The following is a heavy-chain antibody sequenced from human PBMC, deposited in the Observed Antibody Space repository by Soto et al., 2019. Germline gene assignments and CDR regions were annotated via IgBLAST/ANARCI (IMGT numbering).Heavy chain of an antibody. CDR3: ARVGGYGMDV. V-gene: IGHV4-38-2*01. CDR2: IYHSGST. D-gene: IGHD3-10*01. Sequence: KSSETLSLTCAVSGYSISSGYYWGWIRQPPGKGLEWIGSIYHSGSTYSNPSLKSRVTISVDTSKNQFSLKLSSVTAADTAVYYCARVGGYGMDVWGQGTTVTVSS. J-gene: IGHJ6*02. CDR1: GYSISSGYY.